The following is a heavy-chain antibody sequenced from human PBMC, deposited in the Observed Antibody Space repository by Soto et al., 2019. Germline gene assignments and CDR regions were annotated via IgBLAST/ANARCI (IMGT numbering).Heavy chain of an antibody. CDR1: GDSVSSNSAA. CDR2: TYYRSKWYN. D-gene: IGHD3-10*01. V-gene: IGHV6-1*01. J-gene: IGHJ4*02. CDR3: ARGVLIFYAVAATPYYFDY. Sequence: PSQTLSLTCAISGDSVSSNSAAWNWIRQCPSRGLEWLGRTYYRSKWYNDYAVSVKSRITINPDTSKNQFSLQLNSVTPEDTAVYYCARGVLIFYAVAATPYYFDYWGQGTLVTVSS.